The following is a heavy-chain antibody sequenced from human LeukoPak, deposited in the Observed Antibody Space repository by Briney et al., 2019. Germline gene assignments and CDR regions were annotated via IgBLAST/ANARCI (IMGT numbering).Heavy chain of an antibody. J-gene: IGHJ3*02. CDR3: ARTYYYDSSGANDAFDI. CDR1: GYTFTGCY. CDR2: INPNSGGT. V-gene: IGHV1-2*04. Sequence: ASVKVSCKASGYTFTGCYMHWVRQAPGQGLEWMGWINPNSGGTNYAQKFQGWVTMTRDTSISTAYMELSRLRSDDTAVYYCARTYYYDSSGANDAFDIWGQGTMVTVSS. D-gene: IGHD3-22*01.